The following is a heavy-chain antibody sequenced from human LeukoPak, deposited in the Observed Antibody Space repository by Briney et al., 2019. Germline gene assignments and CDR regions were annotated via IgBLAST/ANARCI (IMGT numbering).Heavy chain of an antibody. CDR2: IKQDGSEK. D-gene: IGHD3-10*01. J-gene: IGHJ3*02. V-gene: IGHV3-7*01. Sequence: GGSLRLSCAASGFTFSSYWMSWVRQAPGKGLEWVANIKQDGSEKYYVDSVKGRFTISRDNAKNTLYLQMNSLRAEDTAVYYCARVRGSGSYGDAFDIWGQGTMVIVSS. CDR3: ARVRGSGSYGDAFDI. CDR1: GFTFSSYW.